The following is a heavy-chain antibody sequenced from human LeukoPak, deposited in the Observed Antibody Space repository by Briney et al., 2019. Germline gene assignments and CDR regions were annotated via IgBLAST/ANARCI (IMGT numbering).Heavy chain of an antibody. J-gene: IGHJ4*02. CDR3: AKSTTVTDLGDY. CDR2: ISGSGGST. Sequence: GGSLRLSCAASGFTFSSYAMSWVRQAPGKGLEWVSAISGSGGSTYYADSVKSRFTISRDNSKNTLYLQMNSLRAEDTAVYYCAKSTTVTDLGDYWGQGTLVTVSS. D-gene: IGHD4-17*01. CDR1: GFTFSSYA. V-gene: IGHV3-23*01.